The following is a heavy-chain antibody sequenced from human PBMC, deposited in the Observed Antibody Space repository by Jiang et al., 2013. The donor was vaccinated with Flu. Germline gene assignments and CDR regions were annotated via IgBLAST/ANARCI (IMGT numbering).Heavy chain of an antibody. CDR2: IYYMGNT. D-gene: IGHD1-26*01. V-gene: IGHV4-4*02. CDR1: GGSISSSNW. CDR3: ARKTDSGIAPNDY. J-gene: IGHJ4*02. Sequence: GLVKPSGTLSLTCAVSGGSISSSNWWSWVRQPPGKGLEWIGEIYYMGNTNYNPSLKSRVTISVDKSKNQLSLKLRSVTAADTAIYYCARKTDSGIAPNDYWGQGTLVTVSS.